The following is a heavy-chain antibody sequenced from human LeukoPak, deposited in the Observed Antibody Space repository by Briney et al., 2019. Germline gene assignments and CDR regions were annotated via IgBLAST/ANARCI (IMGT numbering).Heavy chain of an antibody. D-gene: IGHD6-19*01. CDR2: ISSSNTYI. Sequence: PGGSLRLSCAASGFTFSSYSLNWVRQAPGKGLEWVSSISSSNTYIYHADSVKGRFTISRDNAKNSLYLQMNSLRAEDTAVYYCARDSSGWYGRFDYWGQGTLVTVSS. V-gene: IGHV3-21*01. CDR1: GFTFSSYS. J-gene: IGHJ4*02. CDR3: ARDSSGWYGRFDY.